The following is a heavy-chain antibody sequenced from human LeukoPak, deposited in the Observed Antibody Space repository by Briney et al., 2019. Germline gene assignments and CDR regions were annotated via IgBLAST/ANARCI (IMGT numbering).Heavy chain of an antibody. CDR1: GFTFSSYA. Sequence: GGSLRLSCAASGFTFSSYAMSWVRQAPGKGLEWVSAIGGSGDSTYYADSVKGRSTISRDNSKNTLYLQMNSLRAEDTAVYYCAKEGEMATIYGAFDIWGQGTMVTVSS. J-gene: IGHJ3*02. CDR3: AKEGEMATIYGAFDI. D-gene: IGHD5-24*01. V-gene: IGHV3-23*01. CDR2: IGGSGDST.